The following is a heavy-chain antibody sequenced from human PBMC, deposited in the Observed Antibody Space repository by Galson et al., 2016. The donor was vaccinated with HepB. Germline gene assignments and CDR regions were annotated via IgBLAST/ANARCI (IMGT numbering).Heavy chain of an antibody. Sequence: QSGAEVKKPGESLKISCKVSGYSFTKYWIGWVRQMPGKGLEWMGIIYPGDSDTRYSPSFQGQATISADKSTNTAYLHWSSLKASDTAVYYCAGREAWYDGSGSSYSFDFWGQGTLVTVSS. V-gene: IGHV5-51*01. D-gene: IGHD3-10*01. J-gene: IGHJ4*02. CDR3: AGREAWYDGSGSSYSFDF. CDR2: IYPGDSDT. CDR1: GYSFTKYW.